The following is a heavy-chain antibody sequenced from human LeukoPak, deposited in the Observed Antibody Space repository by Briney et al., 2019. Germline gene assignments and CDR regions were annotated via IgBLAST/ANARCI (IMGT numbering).Heavy chain of an antibody. D-gene: IGHD6-13*01. CDR1: GFTFSSHW. V-gene: IGHV3-74*01. CDR2: ISSDGTNT. CDR3: AKVTGVWVAAASLYYFDY. Sequence: GGSLRLSCAASGFTFSSHWMHWVRQAPGKGLVWVSRISSDGTNTNYADSVKGRFTISRDNAENSLYLQMNSLRAEDTAVYYCAKVTGVWVAAASLYYFDYWGQGTLVTVSS. J-gene: IGHJ4*02.